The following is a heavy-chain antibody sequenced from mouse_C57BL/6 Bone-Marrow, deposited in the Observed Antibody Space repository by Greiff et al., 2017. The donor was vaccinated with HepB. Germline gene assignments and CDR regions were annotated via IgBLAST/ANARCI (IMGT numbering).Heavy chain of an antibody. CDR1: GYTFTSYW. V-gene: IGHV1-55*01. CDR2: IYPGSGST. Sequence: VQLQQSGAELASPGASVTLSCKASGYTFTSYWITWVKQRPGQGLEWIGDIYPGSGSTNYNEKFKSKATLTVDTSSSTAYMQLSSLTSEDSAVYYCAREGLLRAWFAYWGQGTLVTVSA. J-gene: IGHJ3*01. CDR3: AREGLLRAWFAY. D-gene: IGHD1-1*01.